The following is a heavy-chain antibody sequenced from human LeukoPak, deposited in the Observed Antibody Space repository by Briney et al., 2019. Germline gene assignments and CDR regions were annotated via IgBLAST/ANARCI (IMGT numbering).Heavy chain of an antibody. CDR1: GFTFDDYA. J-gene: IGHJ3*02. D-gene: IGHD6-19*01. V-gene: IGHV3-9*03. Sequence: SLRLSCAASGFTFDDYAMHWVRQAPGKGLAWVSGISWNSGSIGYADSVKGRFTISRDNAKNSLYLQMNSLRAEDMALYYCAKAYSSGWYDYAFDIWGQGTMVTVSS. CDR2: ISWNSGSI. CDR3: AKAYSSGWYDYAFDI.